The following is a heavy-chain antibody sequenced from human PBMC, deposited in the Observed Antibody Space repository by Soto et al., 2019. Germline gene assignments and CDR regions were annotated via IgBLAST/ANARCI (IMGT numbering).Heavy chain of an antibody. V-gene: IGHV1-24*01. D-gene: IGHD4-4*01. CDR3: ATPFRVLQYDDGEDY. CDR2: FDPEDGET. Sequence: ASVKVSCKVSGYTLTELSMHWVRQAPGKGLEWMRGFDPEDGETIYAQKFQGRVTMTEDTSTDTAYMELSSLRSEDTAVYYCATPFRVLQYDDGEDYWGQGTLVTVS. CDR1: GYTLTELS. J-gene: IGHJ4*02.